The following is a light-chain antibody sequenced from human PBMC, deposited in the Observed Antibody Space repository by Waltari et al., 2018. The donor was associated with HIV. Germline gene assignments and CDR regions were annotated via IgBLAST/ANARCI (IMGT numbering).Light chain of an antibody. CDR1: SSDVGGYNY. V-gene: IGLV2-14*03. CDR3: SSYTSSNTLPYV. CDR2: DVS. Sequence: QSALTQPASVSGSPGQSITISCTGTSSDVGGYNYVSWYQQHPGKAPKIMIYDVSNRPSGVSNRFSGSKSGNTASLTISGLQAEDEADYYCSSYTSSNTLPYVFGTGTKVTVL. J-gene: IGLJ1*01.